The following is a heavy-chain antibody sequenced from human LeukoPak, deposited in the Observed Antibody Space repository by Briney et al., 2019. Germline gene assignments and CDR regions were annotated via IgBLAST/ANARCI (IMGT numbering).Heavy chain of an antibody. D-gene: IGHD6-6*01. CDR3: ARAIAARPVDY. V-gene: IGHV3-21*01. CDR2: ISSSSSYI. CDR1: GFTFSSYS. Sequence: GGSLRLSCAASGFTFSSYSMNRVRQAPGKGLEWVSSISSSSSYIYYADSVKGRFTISRDNAKNSLYLQMNSLRAEDTAVYYCARAIAARPVDYWGQGTLVTVSS. J-gene: IGHJ4*02.